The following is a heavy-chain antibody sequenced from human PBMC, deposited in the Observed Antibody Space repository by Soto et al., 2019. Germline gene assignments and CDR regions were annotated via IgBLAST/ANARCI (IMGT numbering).Heavy chain of an antibody. CDR3: AREDDGGDRDYYGLDV. D-gene: IGHD2-21*02. CDR2: VFPSGSV. V-gene: IGHV4-30-4*08. Sequence: QVQLQQSGPGLVKPSQTLSLTCTVSGGSISGDYYHWTWIRQSPGKGLEWIGYVFPSGSVLYNPSRKIRLNISVDTSKNQFSLRLSSVTAADTAVYFCAREDDGGDRDYYGLDVWGQGTTVTVSS. CDR1: GGSISGDYYH. J-gene: IGHJ6*02.